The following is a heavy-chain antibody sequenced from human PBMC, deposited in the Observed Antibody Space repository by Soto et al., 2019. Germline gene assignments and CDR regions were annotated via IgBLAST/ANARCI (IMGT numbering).Heavy chain of an antibody. Sequence: GASVKVSCKASGYTFTSYGISWVRQAPGQGLEWMGWISAYNGNTNYAQKLQGRVTMTTDTSTSTAYMELSSLTSDDTAVFYCAFLYCSSVSCYFESWGQGTLVTVSS. D-gene: IGHD2-15*01. CDR1: GYTFTSYG. J-gene: IGHJ4*01. V-gene: IGHV1-18*04. CDR2: ISAYNGNT. CDR3: AFLYCSSVSCYFES.